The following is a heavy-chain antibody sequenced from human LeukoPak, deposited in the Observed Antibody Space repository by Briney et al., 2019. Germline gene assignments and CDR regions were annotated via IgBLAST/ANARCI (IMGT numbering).Heavy chain of an antibody. CDR1: GYSFTDYW. D-gene: IGHD6-19*01. V-gene: IGHV5-51*01. CDR2: IYPGDSDT. CDR3: ARLFDSSGWYGSYYYMDV. J-gene: IGHJ6*03. Sequence: GASLKISCKGSGYSFTDYWIGWVRQMPGKGLEWMGIIYPGDSDTRYSPSFQGQVTISADKSISTAYLQWSSLKASDTAMYYCARLFDSSGWYGSYYYMDVWGKGTTVTVSS.